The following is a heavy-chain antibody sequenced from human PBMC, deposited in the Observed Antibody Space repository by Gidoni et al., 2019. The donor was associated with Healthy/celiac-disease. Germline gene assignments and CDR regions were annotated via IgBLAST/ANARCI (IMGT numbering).Heavy chain of an antibody. J-gene: IGHJ3*02. V-gene: IGHV3-23*01. CDR3: ARARYGSGSYPDAFDI. Sequence: EVQLLESGGGLVQPGGSLRLSCAASGFTFSSYAMRWVRQAPGKGLEWVSAISGSGGSTYYADSVKGRFTISRDNSKNTLYLQMNSLRAEDTAVYYCARARYGSGSYPDAFDIWGQGTMVTVSS. CDR2: ISGSGGST. D-gene: IGHD3-10*01. CDR1: GFTFSSYA.